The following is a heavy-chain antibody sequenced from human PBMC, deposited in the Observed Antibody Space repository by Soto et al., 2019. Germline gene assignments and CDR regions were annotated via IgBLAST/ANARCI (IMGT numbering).Heavy chain of an antibody. CDR2: INHSGST. V-gene: IGHV4-34*01. Sequence: SETLSLTCAVHGGSCSGYYWSWIRQPPGKGLEWIGEINHSGSTNYNPSLKSRVTISVDTSKNQLSLKLSSVTAADTAVYYCARGKGIVVVPAATPRGSWWFDPWGQGTLVTVSS. CDR3: ARGKGIVVVPAATPRGSWWFDP. J-gene: IGHJ5*02. D-gene: IGHD2-2*01. CDR1: GGSCSGYY.